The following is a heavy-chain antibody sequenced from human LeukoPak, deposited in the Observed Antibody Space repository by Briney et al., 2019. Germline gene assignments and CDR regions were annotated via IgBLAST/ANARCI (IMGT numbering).Heavy chain of an antibody. Sequence: GGSLRLSCAASGFTFSSYEMNWVRQAPGKGLEWVSYISSSGSTIYYADSVKGRFTISRDNAKNSLYLQMNSLRAEDTAVYYCAREDCSSTSCLNDYWGQGTLVTVSS. J-gene: IGHJ4*02. V-gene: IGHV3-48*03. D-gene: IGHD2-2*01. CDR3: AREDCSSTSCLNDY. CDR2: ISSSGSTI. CDR1: GFTFSSYE.